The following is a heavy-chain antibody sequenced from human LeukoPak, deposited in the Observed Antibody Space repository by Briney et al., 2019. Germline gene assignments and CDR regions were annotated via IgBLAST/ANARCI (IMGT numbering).Heavy chain of an antibody. CDR2: IYYSGST. J-gene: IGHJ4*02. CDR1: GGSISSSSYY. CDR3: ARVDIVATKDYYFDY. D-gene: IGHD5-12*01. V-gene: IGHV4-61*01. Sequence: PSETLSLTCTVSGGSISSSSYYWSWIRQPPGKGLEWIGYIYYSGSTNYNPSLKSRVTISVDTSKNQFSLKLSSVTAADTAVYYCARVDIVATKDYYFDYWGQGTLVTVSS.